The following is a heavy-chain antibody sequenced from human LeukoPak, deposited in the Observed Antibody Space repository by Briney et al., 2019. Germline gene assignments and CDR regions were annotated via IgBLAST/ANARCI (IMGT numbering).Heavy chain of an antibody. V-gene: IGHV1-18*04. J-gene: IGHJ4*02. CDR3: ARDTYFHDGTGYPSRRWLDY. D-gene: IGHD3-22*01. CDR1: GYTFTSYY. Sequence: ASVKVSCKASGYTFTSYYMHWVRQAPGQGLEWMGWISAYNGNTKYAQKLQGRIIMTTDTSTSTAYMELRSLRSDDTGVYYCARDTYFHDGTGYPSRRWLDYWGQGTLVTVSS. CDR2: ISAYNGNT.